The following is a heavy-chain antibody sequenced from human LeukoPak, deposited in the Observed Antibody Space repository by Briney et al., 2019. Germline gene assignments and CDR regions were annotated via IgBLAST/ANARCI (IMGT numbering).Heavy chain of an antibody. Sequence: PGGSLKLSCAASGFTFSGSAMHWVRQASGKGLEWVGRIRSKANNYATAYAASVKGRFTISRDDSKSTAYLQMNSLRAEDTAVYYCAELGITMIGGVWGKGTTVTISS. CDR3: AELGITMIGGV. D-gene: IGHD3-10*02. V-gene: IGHV3-73*01. J-gene: IGHJ6*04. CDR1: GFTFSGSA. CDR2: IRSKANNYAT.